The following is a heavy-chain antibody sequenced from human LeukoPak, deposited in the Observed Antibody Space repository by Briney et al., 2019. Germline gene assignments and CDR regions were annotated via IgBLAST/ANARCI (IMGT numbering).Heavy chain of an antibody. V-gene: IGHV3-48*04. D-gene: IGHD1-26*01. CDR3: ARDREGFDL. J-gene: IGHJ5*02. CDR2: ISSSGSTI. CDR1: GFTFSSYS. Sequence: QPGGSLRLSCAASGFTFSSYSMNWVRQAPGKGLEWVSYISSSGSTIYYADSVKGRFTISRDNAKNSLYLQMNSLRAEDTAVYYCARDREGFDLWGQGTLVTVSS.